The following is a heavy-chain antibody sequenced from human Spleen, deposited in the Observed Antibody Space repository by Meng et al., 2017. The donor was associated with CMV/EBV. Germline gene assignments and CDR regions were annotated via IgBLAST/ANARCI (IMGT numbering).Heavy chain of an antibody. CDR3: ARDGEVVVPAANLHYYYGTDV. D-gene: IGHD2-2*01. J-gene: IGHJ6*02. CDR1: GYTFTSYG. CDR2: ISAYNGNT. V-gene: IGHV1-18*01. Sequence: ASVKVSCKASGYTFTSYGISWVRQAPGQGLEWMGWISAYNGNTNYAQKLQGRVTMTTDTSTSTAYMELRSLRSDDTAVYYCARDGEVVVPAANLHYYYGTDVWGQGTTVTVSS.